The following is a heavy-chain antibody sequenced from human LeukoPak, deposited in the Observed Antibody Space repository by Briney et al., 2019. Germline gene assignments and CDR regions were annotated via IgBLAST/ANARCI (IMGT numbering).Heavy chain of an antibody. CDR1: GYSLSELS. D-gene: IGHD1-26*01. CDR3: ATEKGLLLDS. CDR2: FDPGDDET. Sequence: ASVKVSCKVSGYSLSELSTHWVRQAPGQGLEWMGGFDPGDDETIYAQKFQGRVTMTEDTSTDTAYLELSSLRSEDTAVYFCATEKGLLLDSWGQGTPVTVSS. V-gene: IGHV1-24*01. J-gene: IGHJ5*01.